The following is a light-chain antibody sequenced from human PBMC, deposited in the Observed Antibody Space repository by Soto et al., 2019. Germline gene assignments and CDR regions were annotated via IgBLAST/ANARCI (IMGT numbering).Light chain of an antibody. CDR3: LLSYSGPPWV. J-gene: IGLJ3*02. Sequence: QAVVTQEPSLTVSPGGTVTLTCVSSTGAVTSGHYPYWFQQKPGQAPRTLIYDTSNKHSWTPARFSGSLLGGKAALTLSGAQPEDEAEYYCLLSYSGPPWVFGGGTKLTVL. CDR1: TGAVTSGHY. CDR2: DTS. V-gene: IGLV7-46*01.